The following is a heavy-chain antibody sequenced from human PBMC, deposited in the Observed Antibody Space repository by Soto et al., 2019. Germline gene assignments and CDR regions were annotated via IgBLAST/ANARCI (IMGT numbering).Heavy chain of an antibody. CDR3: ARDAGGGGSSGKYYYYYYGMDV. Sequence: LSLTCSVSGGFISSGDYYWSWILQPPVKGLEWIGYIYYSGSTYFNPSLKSRVTISVDTSKNQFSLKLSSVTAADTAVYYCARDAGGGGSSGKYYYYYYGMDVWGQGTTVTAP. V-gene: IGHV4-30-4*01. CDR1: GGFISSGDYY. J-gene: IGHJ6*02. CDR2: IYYSGST. D-gene: IGHD6-6*01.